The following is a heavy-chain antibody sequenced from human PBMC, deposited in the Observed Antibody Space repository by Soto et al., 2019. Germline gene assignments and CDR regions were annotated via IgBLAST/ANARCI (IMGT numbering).Heavy chain of an antibody. CDR1: GFIFSDYS. V-gene: IGHV3-7*03. Sequence: PGGSLRLSCAASGFIFSDYSMSWVRQSPGKGLEGVANIKQDGGEEDYVDSVKGRLTISRDNSKNTLYLQMNSLRAEDTAVYYCAKDPYISWEGNAFDIWGQGTMVTVAS. CDR2: IKQDGGEE. D-gene: IGHD1-26*01. CDR3: AKDPYISWEGNAFDI. J-gene: IGHJ3*02.